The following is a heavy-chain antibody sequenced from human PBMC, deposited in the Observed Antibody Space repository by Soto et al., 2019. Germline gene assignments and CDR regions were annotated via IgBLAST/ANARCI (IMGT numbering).Heavy chain of an antibody. CDR3: ARVAY. CDR1: GFTFSRYS. CDR2: ISSGGNTK. V-gene: IGHV3-21*06. Sequence: EVQPVESGGGLVKPGGSLRLSCVASGFTFSRYSINWFRQAPGKGLEWVSSISSGGNTKSYANSVKGRFTISRDNAKNSLYLEMNSLRPEDTAVYYCARVAYWGQGTLVTVSS. J-gene: IGHJ4*02.